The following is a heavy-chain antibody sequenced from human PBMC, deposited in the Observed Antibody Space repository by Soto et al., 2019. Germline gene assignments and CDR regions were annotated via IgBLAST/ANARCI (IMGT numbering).Heavy chain of an antibody. V-gene: IGHV1-69*01. CDR3: ASSYYYGSGSYYKEMDY. J-gene: IGHJ4*02. CDR1: GGTFSSYA. CDR2: IIPIFGTA. Sequence: QVQLVQSGAEVQKPGSSVKVSCKASGGTFSSYAISWVRQAPGQGLEWMGGIIPIFGTANYAQKFQGRVTITADESTSTAYMELSSLRSEDTAVYYCASSYYYGSGSYYKEMDYWGQGTLVTVSS. D-gene: IGHD3-10*01.